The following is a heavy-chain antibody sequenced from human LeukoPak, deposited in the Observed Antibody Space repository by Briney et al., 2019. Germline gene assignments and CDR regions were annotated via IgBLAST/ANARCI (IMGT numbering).Heavy chain of an antibody. D-gene: IGHD3-10*01. Sequence: PSETLSLTCAVYGGSFSAYYWTWIRQPPGKGLEWVGEINHSGSTKYNPSLKSRVTISVDTSKNQFSLKLASVSAADTAVYFCARGVSIIRGVHFDNWGRGTLVTVSS. CDR2: INHSGST. CDR3: ARGVSIIRGVHFDN. V-gene: IGHV4-34*01. CDR1: GGSFSAYY. J-gene: IGHJ4*01.